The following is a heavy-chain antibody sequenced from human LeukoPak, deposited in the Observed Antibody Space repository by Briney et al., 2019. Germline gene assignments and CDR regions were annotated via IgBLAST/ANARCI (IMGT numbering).Heavy chain of an antibody. D-gene: IGHD1-14*01. CDR3: AKDLRRSDHRGDAFDI. J-gene: IGHJ3*02. CDR1: GFTFSSYS. Sequence: PGGSLRLSCAASGFTFSSYSMNWVRQAPGKGLEWVSSISSSSSYIYYADSVKGRFTVSRDFSKNTLYLQMDSLRAEDTAIYYCAKDLRRSDHRGDAFDIWGQGTMVTVSS. V-gene: IGHV3-21*04. CDR2: ISSSSSYI.